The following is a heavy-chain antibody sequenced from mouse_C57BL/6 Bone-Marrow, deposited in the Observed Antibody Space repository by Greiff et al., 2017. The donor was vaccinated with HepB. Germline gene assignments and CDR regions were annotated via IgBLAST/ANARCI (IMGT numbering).Heavy chain of an antibody. CDR2: IWTGGGT. Sequence: VQLQESGPGLVAPSQRLYITCTVSGFSLTSYAISWVCQPPGKGLEWLGVIWTGGGTNYNSALTSILSISKDNSKSQVFLKMNSLQTDDKARYYCARCGGSRYFDYWGQGTTLTVSS. D-gene: IGHD1-1*01. CDR3: ARCGGSRYFDY. CDR1: GFSLTSYA. V-gene: IGHV2-9-1*01. J-gene: IGHJ2*01.